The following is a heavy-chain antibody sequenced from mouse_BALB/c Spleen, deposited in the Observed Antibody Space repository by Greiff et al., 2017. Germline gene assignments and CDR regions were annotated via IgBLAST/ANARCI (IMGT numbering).Heavy chain of an antibody. J-gene: IGHJ2*01. V-gene: IGHV5-6-4*01. Sequence: DVMLVESGGGLVKPGGSLKLSCAASGFTFSSYTMSWVRQTPEKRLEWVATISSGGSYTYYPDSVKGRFTISRDNAKNTLYLQMSSLKSEDTAMYYCARQGANWEGLFDYWGQGTTLTVSS. CDR2: ISSGGSYT. D-gene: IGHD4-1*01. CDR3: ARQGANWEGLFDY. CDR1: GFTFSSYT.